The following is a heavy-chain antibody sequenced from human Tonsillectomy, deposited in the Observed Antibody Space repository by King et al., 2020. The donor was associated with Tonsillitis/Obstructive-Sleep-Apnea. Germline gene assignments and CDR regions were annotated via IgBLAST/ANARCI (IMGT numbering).Heavy chain of an antibody. J-gene: IGHJ5*02. D-gene: IGHD3-3*01. CDR3: ARKQSKVLFYDFWSGYYSEVWFDP. CDR1: GGSISSYY. CDR2: IYYSGST. Sequence: VQLQESGPGLVKPSETLSLTCTVSGGSISSYYWSWIRQPPGKGLEWIGYIYYSGSTNYNPSLKSRVTISVDTSKNQLSLKLSSVTAADTAVYYCARKQSKVLFYDFWSGYYSEVWFDPWGQGTLVTVSS. V-gene: IGHV4-59*01.